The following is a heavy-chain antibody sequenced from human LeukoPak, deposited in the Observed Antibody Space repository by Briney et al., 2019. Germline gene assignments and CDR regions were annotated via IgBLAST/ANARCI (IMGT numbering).Heavy chain of an antibody. CDR2: IHHSGST. CDR1: GYSISSGYY. CDR3: ARCTGGSCYSIDC. J-gene: IGHJ4*02. Sequence: SETLSLTCAVSGYSISSGYYWGWIRQPPGKGLEWIGNIHHSGSTYYNPSLKSRVTISVDTSRNQFSLKLSSVTAADTALYYCARCTGGSCYSIDCWGQGTLVTVSS. V-gene: IGHV4-38-2*01. D-gene: IGHD2-15*01.